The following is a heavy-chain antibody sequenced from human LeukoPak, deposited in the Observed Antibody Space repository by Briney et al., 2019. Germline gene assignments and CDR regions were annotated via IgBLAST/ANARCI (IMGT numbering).Heavy chain of an antibody. CDR2: IKQDGSDK. D-gene: IGHD4-17*01. V-gene: IGHV3-7*04. Sequence: PGGSLRLSCAASGFTFSSYWMSWVRQAPGKGLEWVANIKQDGSDKYYVDSVKGRFTISRDNAKNSLYLQMNSLRAEDTAVYYCAREVSGDYFDYWGQGTLVTVSS. J-gene: IGHJ4*02. CDR1: GFTFSSYW. CDR3: AREVSGDYFDY.